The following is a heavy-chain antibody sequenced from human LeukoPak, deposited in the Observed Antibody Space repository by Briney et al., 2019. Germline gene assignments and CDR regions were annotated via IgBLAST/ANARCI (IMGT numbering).Heavy chain of an antibody. Sequence: GGSLRLSCAASGFTFSSYWMSSVRQAPGKGLEWVANIKQDGSEKYYVDSVKGRFTISRDNAKNSLYLQMNSLRAEDTAVYYCAGTGSSWSYNWFDPWGQGTLVTVSS. J-gene: IGHJ5*02. CDR1: GFTFSSYW. CDR3: AGTGSSWSYNWFDP. V-gene: IGHV3-7*01. D-gene: IGHD6-13*01. CDR2: IKQDGSEK.